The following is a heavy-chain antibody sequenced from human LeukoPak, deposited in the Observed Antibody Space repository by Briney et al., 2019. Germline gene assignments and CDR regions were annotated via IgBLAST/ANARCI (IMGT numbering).Heavy chain of an antibody. Sequence: GGSLRLSCAASGFTFSSYTMNWVRQAPGKGLEWVSVIYSGGSTYYADSVKGRFTISRDNAKNSLYLQMNSLRAEDTAVYYCAELGITMIGGVWGKGTTVTISS. D-gene: IGHD3-10*02. J-gene: IGHJ6*04. CDR1: GFTFSSYT. CDR2: IYSGGST. CDR3: AELGITMIGGV. V-gene: IGHV3-66*01.